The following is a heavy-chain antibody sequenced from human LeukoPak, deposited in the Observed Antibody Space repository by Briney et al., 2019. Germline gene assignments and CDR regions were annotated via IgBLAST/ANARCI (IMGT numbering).Heavy chain of an antibody. CDR2: IWYDGSNK. CDR1: GFTFSSYG. CDR3: ARDGALWFGELFDAFDI. V-gene: IGHV3-33*01. J-gene: IGHJ3*02. D-gene: IGHD3-10*01. Sequence: GGSLRLSCAASGFTFSSYGMHWVRQAPGKGLEGVAVIWYDGSNKYYADSVKGRFTISRDNSKNTLYLQMNSLRAEDTAVYYCARDGALWFGELFDAFDIWGQGTMVTVSS.